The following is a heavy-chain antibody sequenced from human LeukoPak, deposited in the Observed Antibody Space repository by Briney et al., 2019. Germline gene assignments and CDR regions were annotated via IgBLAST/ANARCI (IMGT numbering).Heavy chain of an antibody. V-gene: IGHV3-23*01. J-gene: IGHJ4*02. CDR1: GFTFSSYA. CDR2: IGGSGGST. CDR3: AKDTTGYDYVWGSYRSTL. D-gene: IGHD3-16*02. Sequence: GGSLRLSCAASGFTFSSYAVSWVRQAPGKGLEWVSAIGGSGGSTYYADSVKGRFTISRDNSKNTLYLQMNSLRAEDTALYYCAKDTTGYDYVWGSYRSTLWGQGTLVTVSS.